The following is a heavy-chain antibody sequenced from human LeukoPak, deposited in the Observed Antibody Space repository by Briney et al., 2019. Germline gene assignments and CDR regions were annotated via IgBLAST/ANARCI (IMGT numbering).Heavy chain of an antibody. CDR2: INHSGST. D-gene: IGHD3-22*01. CDR3: ARAPARTYYYDSSGYLGAFDI. V-gene: IGHV4-34*01. Sequence: PSETLSLTCAVYGGSFSGYYWSWIRQPPGKGLEWIGEINHSGSTNYNPSLKSRIPISVDTSKNQFSLKLSSVTAADTAVYYCARAPARTYYYDSSGYLGAFDIWGQGTMVTVSS. CDR1: GGSFSGYY. J-gene: IGHJ3*02.